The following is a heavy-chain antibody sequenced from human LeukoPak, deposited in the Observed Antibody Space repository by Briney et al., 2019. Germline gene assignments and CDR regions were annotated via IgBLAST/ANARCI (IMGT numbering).Heavy chain of an antibody. CDR3: ARGSPSGATTPNDY. V-gene: IGHV3-9*01. J-gene: IGHJ4*02. Sequence: GGSLRPSCAASGFTFDDYAMHWVRQAPGKGLEWVSGISWNSGSIGYADSVKGRLTISRDNSKNTLYLQMNSLRAEDTAVYYCARGSPSGATTPNDYWGQGTLVTVSS. D-gene: IGHD1-26*01. CDR2: ISWNSGSI. CDR1: GFTFDDYA.